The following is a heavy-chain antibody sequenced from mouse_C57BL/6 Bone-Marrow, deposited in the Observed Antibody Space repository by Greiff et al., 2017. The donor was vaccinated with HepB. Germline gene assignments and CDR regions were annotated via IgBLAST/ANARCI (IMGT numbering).Heavy chain of an antibody. J-gene: IGHJ4*01. Sequence: VQLKQSGPELVKPGASVKISCKASGYTFTDYYMNWVKQSHGKSLEWIGDINPNNGGTSYNQKFKGKATLTVDKSSSTAYMELRSLTSEDSAVYYCARKLWSYAMDYWGQGTSVTVSS. D-gene: IGHD1-1*02. V-gene: IGHV1-26*01. CDR1: GYTFTDYY. CDR2: INPNNGGT. CDR3: ARKLWSYAMDY.